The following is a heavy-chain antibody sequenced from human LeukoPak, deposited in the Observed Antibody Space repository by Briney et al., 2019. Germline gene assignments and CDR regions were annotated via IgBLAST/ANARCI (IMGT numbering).Heavy chain of an antibody. V-gene: IGHV3-74*01. CDR3: ARGTEYYDSTDAFDI. CDR2: INSDGSST. CDR1: GFTSSSNW. J-gene: IGHJ3*02. Sequence: QSGGSLRLSCAASGFTSSSNWMHWVRHAPGKGLVWVSRINSDGSSTSYADSVRGRFTISRDNAKNTLYLQMNSLRAEDTAVYYCARGTEYYDSTDAFDIWGQGTMVTVSS. D-gene: IGHD3-22*01.